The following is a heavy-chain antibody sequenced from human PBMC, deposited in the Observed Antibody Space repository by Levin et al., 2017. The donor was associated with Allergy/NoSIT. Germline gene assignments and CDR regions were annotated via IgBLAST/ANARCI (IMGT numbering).Heavy chain of an antibody. CDR1: GFNFSTNT. J-gene: IGHJ4*02. D-gene: IGHD4-11*01. Sequence: GGSLRLSCAGFGFNFSTNTVNWVRQAPGRGLEWVSSISSTSTYIYYADSVKGRFTISRDNAKSFVHLQMNSLRVEDTSVYYCARGFTVTGLDYWGQGSLVTVSS. CDR2: ISSTSTYI. V-gene: IGHV3-21*06. CDR3: ARGFTVTGLDY.